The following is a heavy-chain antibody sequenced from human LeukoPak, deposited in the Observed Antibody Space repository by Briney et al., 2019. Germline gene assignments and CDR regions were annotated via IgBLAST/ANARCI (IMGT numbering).Heavy chain of an antibody. D-gene: IGHD3-9*01. CDR2: INHSGST. Sequence: SETLSLTCAVYGGSFSGYYWSWIRQPPGKGLEWIGEINHSGSTNYNPSLKSRVTISVDTSKNQFSLKLSSVTAADTAVYYCARSYYDILTGYLPLGYWGQGTLVTVSS. CDR3: ARSYYDILTGYLPLGY. V-gene: IGHV4-34*01. CDR1: GGSFSGYY. J-gene: IGHJ4*02.